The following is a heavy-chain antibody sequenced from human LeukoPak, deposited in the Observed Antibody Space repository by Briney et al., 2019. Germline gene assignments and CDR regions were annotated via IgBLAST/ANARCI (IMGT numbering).Heavy chain of an antibody. Sequence: SETLSLTCTVSGGSISSYYWSWIRQPPGKGLEWLGYIYYSGTTKYNPSLKSRVTISVDTSKNQFSLKLGSVTAADTAVYYCARHGGSYFPYWGQGTLVTVSS. CDR2: IYYSGTT. CDR3: ARHGGSYFPY. V-gene: IGHV4-59*08. J-gene: IGHJ4*02. CDR1: GGSISSYY. D-gene: IGHD3-16*01.